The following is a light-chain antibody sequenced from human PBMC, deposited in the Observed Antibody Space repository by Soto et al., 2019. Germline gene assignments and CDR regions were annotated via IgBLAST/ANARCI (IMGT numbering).Light chain of an antibody. Sequence: EIVLTQSPGTLSLTPGERATLSCRASQSVSSYLAWYQQKPGQAPRLLIYNVSKRATGIPARFSGSGTGTDFTLTISSLEPEDFAVYFCQQRSSWPTFGQGTRLEI. CDR3: QQRSSWPT. V-gene: IGKV3-11*01. CDR2: NVS. J-gene: IGKJ5*01. CDR1: QSVSSY.